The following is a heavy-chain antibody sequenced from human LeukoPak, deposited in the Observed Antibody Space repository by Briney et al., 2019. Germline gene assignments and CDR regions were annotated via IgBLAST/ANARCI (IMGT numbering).Heavy chain of an antibody. J-gene: IGHJ4*02. D-gene: IGHD3-10*01. CDR3: ARDRVSGSGSIDY. CDR1: GFTFSNYA. V-gene: IGHV3-21*01. Sequence: PGGSLRLSCAASGFTFSNYAMSWVRQAPGKGLEWVSFITGNSNYIYYADSVKGRFTISRDNAKNSLYLQMNSLRVEDTAVYYCARDRVSGSGSIDYWGQGTLVTVSS. CDR2: ITGNSNYI.